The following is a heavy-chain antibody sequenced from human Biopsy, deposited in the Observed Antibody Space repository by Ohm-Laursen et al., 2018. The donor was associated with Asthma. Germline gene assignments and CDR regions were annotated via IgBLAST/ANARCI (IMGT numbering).Heavy chain of an antibody. D-gene: IGHD3-9*01. Sequence: GSSVKVSCKASGYTFIHYAIHWVRQAPGQRLEWMGWINAGNGNTKYSQKFQGRVTITRDTSASTAYMDLRSLRSEDTAMHYCARTYYDFLTGQVNDAFALWGQGTMVTVSS. CDR3: ARTYYDFLTGQVNDAFAL. CDR1: GYTFIHYA. J-gene: IGHJ3*01. V-gene: IGHV1-3*01. CDR2: INAGNGNT.